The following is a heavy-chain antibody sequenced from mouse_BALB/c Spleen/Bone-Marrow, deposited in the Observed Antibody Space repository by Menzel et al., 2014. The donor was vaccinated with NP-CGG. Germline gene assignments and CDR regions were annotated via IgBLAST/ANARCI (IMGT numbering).Heavy chain of an antibody. Sequence: VQLQQSGAELVKPGASVKLSCTASGFNIKDTYMHWVKQRPEQGLEWIGRIDPANGNTKYDPKFQGKATITADTSSNPAYLQLSSLTSEDTAVYYCASYYYGSAWFAYWGQGTLVTVSA. CDR2: IDPANGNT. V-gene: IGHV14-3*02. CDR3: ASYYYGSAWFAY. CDR1: GFNIKDTY. D-gene: IGHD1-1*01. J-gene: IGHJ3*01.